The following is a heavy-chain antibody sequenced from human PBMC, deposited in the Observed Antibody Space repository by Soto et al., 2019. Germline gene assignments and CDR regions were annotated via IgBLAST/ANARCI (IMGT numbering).Heavy chain of an antibody. CDR3: AREPRYSSGWYYFDY. D-gene: IGHD6-19*01. CDR1: GFTFSSYW. Sequence: EVQLVESGGGLVQPGGSLRLSCADSGFTFSSYWMSCVRQAPGKGLEWVANIKQDGSEKYYVDSVKGRFTISRDNAKNSLYLQMNSLRAEDTAVYYCAREPRYSSGWYYFDYWGQGTLVTVSS. V-gene: IGHV3-7*01. CDR2: IKQDGSEK. J-gene: IGHJ4*02.